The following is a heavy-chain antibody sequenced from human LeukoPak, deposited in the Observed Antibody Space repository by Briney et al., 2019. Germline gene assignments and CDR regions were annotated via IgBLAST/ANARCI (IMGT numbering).Heavy chain of an antibody. CDR1: GFTFSSYA. D-gene: IGHD3-10*01. J-gene: IGHJ3*02. Sequence: PGGSLRLSCAASGFTFSSYAMSWVRQAPGKGLEWVSYISGSSSTIYYADSVKGRFTISRDNAKNSLYLQMNSLRAEDTAVYYCARYPSITEAFDIWGQGTMVTVSS. CDR2: ISGSSSTI. V-gene: IGHV3-48*04. CDR3: ARYPSITEAFDI.